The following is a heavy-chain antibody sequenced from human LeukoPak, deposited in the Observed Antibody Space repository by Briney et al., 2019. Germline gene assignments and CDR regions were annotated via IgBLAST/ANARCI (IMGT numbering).Heavy chain of an antibody. CDR3: TRLEQQLALFDY. CDR2: IYYSGST. CDR1: GGSVSSGSYY. V-gene: IGHV4-61*01. Sequence: SETLSLTCTVSGGSVSSGSYYWSWIRQPPGKGLEWIGYIYYSGSTNYNPSLKSRVTISVDTSKNQFSLKLSSVTAADTAVYYCTRLEQQLALFDYWGQGTLVTVSS. D-gene: IGHD6-13*01. J-gene: IGHJ4*02.